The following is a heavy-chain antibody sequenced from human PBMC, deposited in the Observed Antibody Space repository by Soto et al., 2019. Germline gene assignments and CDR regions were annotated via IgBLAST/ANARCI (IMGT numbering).Heavy chain of an antibody. J-gene: IGHJ6*02. CDR2: ISYDGSNK. CDR3: ARSPEDYYDRVGYYGMDV. Sequence: SLRLSCAASGFTFSSYGMHWVRQAPGKGLEWVAVISYDGSNKYYADSVKGRFTISRDNSKNTLYLQMNSLRAEDTAVYYYARSPEDYYDRVGYYGMDVWGQGTTVTVSS. V-gene: IGHV3-30*03. CDR1: GFTFSSYG. D-gene: IGHD3-22*01.